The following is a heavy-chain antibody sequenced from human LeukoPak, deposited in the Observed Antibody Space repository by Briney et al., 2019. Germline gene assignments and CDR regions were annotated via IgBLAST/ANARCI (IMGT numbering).Heavy chain of an antibody. Sequence: SETLSLTCAVSGGSISSGGYSRSWIRQPPGKGLEWIGYIYYSGSTYYNPSLKSRVTISVDTSKNQFSLKLSSVTAADTAVYYCARGGAHGDYTIPSYYGMDVWGQGTTVTVSS. D-gene: IGHD4-17*01. CDR1: GGSISSGGYS. J-gene: IGHJ6*02. CDR2: IYYSGST. V-gene: IGHV4-31*11. CDR3: ARGGAHGDYTIPSYYGMDV.